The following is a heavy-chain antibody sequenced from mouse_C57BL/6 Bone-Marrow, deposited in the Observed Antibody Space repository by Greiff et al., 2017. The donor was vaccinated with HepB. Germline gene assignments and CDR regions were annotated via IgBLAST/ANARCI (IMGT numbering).Heavy chain of an antibody. Sequence: EVILVESGGGLVQPGESLKLSCESNEYEFPSHDMSWVRKTPEERLELVAAINSDGGSTYYPDTMERRFIIHRDNTKKTLYLQMSSLRSEDTALYYCANYYGSYYFDYWGQGTTLTVSS. J-gene: IGHJ2*01. CDR3: ANYYGSYYFDY. CDR1: EYEFPSHD. V-gene: IGHV5-2*01. D-gene: IGHD1-1*01. CDR2: INSDGGST.